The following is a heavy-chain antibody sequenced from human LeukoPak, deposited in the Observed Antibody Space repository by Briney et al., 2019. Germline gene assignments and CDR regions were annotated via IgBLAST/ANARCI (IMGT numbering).Heavy chain of an antibody. CDR3: ARAGYSRAFDY. Sequence: PSETLSPTCTVSGGSISSYYWSWIRQPPGKGLEWIGYIYYSGSTNYNPSLKSRVTISVDTSKNQFSLKLSSVTAADTAVYYCARAGYSRAFDYWGQGTLVTVSS. J-gene: IGHJ4*02. V-gene: IGHV4-59*01. D-gene: IGHD6-13*01. CDR1: GGSISSYY. CDR2: IYYSGST.